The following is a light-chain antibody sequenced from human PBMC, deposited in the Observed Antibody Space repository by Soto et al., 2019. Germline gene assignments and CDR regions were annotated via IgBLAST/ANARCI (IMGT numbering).Light chain of an antibody. CDR2: DVS. Sequence: EIILTQSPATLSLSPGERATLSCRASQSVTTFLAWYQQKPGQAPRLLIYDVSKRATGIPARFSGSGSGTDFTLTISRLEPEDFAVYYCQQRINWPLTFGGGTKVEIK. CDR3: QQRINWPLT. J-gene: IGKJ4*01. CDR1: QSVTTF. V-gene: IGKV3-11*01.